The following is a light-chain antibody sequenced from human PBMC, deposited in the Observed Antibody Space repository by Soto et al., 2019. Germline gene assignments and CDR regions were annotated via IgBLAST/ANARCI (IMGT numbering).Light chain of an antibody. CDR3: QVWDGSSDQVI. J-gene: IGLJ2*01. CDR2: DDS. Sequence: SYELTQPHSVSVAPGQTARITWGGDNIGTKSVHWNQQKPGQAPVLVVYDDSDRPSGIPERFSGSNSGNTATLTISRVEAGDDAEYSCQVWDGSSDQVIFVGGTKLTVL. CDR1: NIGTKS. V-gene: IGLV3-21*02.